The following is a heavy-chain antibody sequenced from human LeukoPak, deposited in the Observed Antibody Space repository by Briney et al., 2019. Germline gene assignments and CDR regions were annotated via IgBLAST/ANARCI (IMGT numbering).Heavy chain of an antibody. CDR2: INQDESEK. J-gene: IGHJ6*03. CDR3: ARGRGLGYYMDV. Sequence: GGSLRLSCAVSGFTFSAYWMTWVRQAPGKGLEWVATINQDESEKYYVDSVKGRFTISRDNAKNALYLQMNSLRAEDTAVYYCARGRGLGYYMDVWGKGITVTVSS. V-gene: IGHV3-7*01. D-gene: IGHD5-12*01. CDR1: GFTFSAYW.